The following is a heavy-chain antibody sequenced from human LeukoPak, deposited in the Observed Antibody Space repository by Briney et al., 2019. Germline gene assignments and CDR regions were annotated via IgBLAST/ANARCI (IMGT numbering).Heavy chain of an antibody. CDR2: ISGDGGPT. CDR1: GFTFDDYA. CDR3: ARRYCSSTSCTLDY. J-gene: IGHJ4*02. D-gene: IGHD2-2*01. Sequence: PGGSLRLSCAASGFTFDDYAMHWVRQAPGKGLEWVSLISGDGGPTYYADSVKGRFTISRDNSKNSLYLQMNSLRAEDAAVYYCARRYCSSTSCTLDYWGQGTLVTVSS. V-gene: IGHV3-43*02.